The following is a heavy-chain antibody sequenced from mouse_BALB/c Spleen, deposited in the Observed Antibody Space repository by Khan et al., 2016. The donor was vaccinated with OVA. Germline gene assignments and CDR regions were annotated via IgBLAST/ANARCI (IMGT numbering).Heavy chain of an antibody. Sequence: VQLQQSGPELVEPGAPVKMSCKASGYTFTNYVIHWVKQKPGQGLEWIGYINPDNAGTRYNEKFKGKATLTSDISSTSAYMELLSLTSEDSAVYYCAREASSWDFSFPYWGQGTLVTVSA. CDR2: INPDNAGT. V-gene: IGHV1S136*01. CDR3: AREASSWDFSFPY. J-gene: IGHJ3*01. CDR1: GYTFTNYV. D-gene: IGHD4-1*01.